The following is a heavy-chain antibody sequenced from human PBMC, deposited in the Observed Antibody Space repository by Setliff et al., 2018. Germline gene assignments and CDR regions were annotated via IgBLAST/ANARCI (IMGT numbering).Heavy chain of an antibody. CDR2: VYVGGNT. V-gene: IGHV4-61*09. J-gene: IGHJ6*03. CDR1: GVSIANTASY. CDR3: ARGIYGGNGVYYYYYMDV. Sequence: PSETLSLTCNVSGVSIANTASYWSWIRQPAGKTLEWIGQVYVGGNTYYNPSFESRVSISVDRSNNQFSLKLNSVTAADTAVYYCARGIYGGNGVYYYYYMDVWGKGTMVTVSS. D-gene: IGHD4-17*01.